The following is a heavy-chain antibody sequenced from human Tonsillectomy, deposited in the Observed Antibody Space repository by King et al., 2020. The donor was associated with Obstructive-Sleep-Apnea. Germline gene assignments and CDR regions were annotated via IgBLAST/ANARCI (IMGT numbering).Heavy chain of an antibody. J-gene: IGHJ4*02. Sequence: VQLQESGPGLVKPSETLSLTCTVSGYSISSGYFWGWIRQPPGKGLEWIGSFYHSGSTYYNPSLRSRVTISGDSSKNQFSLTLNSVTAADTAMYFCARLWGFGDNYFVYWGQGTLVTVSS. V-gene: IGHV4-38-2*02. CDR1: GYSISSGYF. D-gene: IGHD3-10*01. CDR2: FYHSGST. CDR3: ARLWGFGDNYFVY.